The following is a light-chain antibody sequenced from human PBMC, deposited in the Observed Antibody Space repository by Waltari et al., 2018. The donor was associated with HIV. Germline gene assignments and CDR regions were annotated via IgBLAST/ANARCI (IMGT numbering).Light chain of an antibody. V-gene: IGLV4-69*01. CDR2: LNSDCSH. CDR3: QTWGTGIRV. Sequence: QLVLTQSPSASASLGASVKLTCTLSSGHSSYAIAWHQQKSEKGPRYLMKLNSDCSHNKGDGIPDRFSGSSSGAERYLTISSLQSEDEADYYCQTWGTGIRVFGGGTKLTVL. J-gene: IGLJ2*01. CDR1: SGHSSYA.